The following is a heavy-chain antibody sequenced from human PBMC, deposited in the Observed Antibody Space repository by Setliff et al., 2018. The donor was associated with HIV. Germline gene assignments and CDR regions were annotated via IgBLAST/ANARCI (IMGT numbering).Heavy chain of an antibody. CDR2: ISAYNGNT. J-gene: IGHJ3*02. V-gene: IGHV1-18*01. CDR1: GYTFSTYG. Sequence: ASVKVSCKASGYTFSTYGISWVRQAPGQGLEWMGWISAYNGNTNYAQKLQGRVTVTTDTSTSTAYMELRSLRSDDTAVYYCARDRGVYCISSSCYSPVDAFDIWGQGTMVTVS. D-gene: IGHD2-2*01. CDR3: ARDRGVYCISSSCYSPVDAFDI.